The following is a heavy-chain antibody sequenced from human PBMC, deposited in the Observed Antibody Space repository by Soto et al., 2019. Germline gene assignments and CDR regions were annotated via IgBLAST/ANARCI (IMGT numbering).Heavy chain of an antibody. V-gene: IGHV1-3*01. CDR1: GYTFTSYA. CDR3: AIEGGAGLAIFGVVMYWFEP. D-gene: IGHD3-3*01. J-gene: IGHJ5*02. CDR2: INAGNGNT. Sequence: ASVKVSGKASGYTFTSYAMHWVRQAPGQRLEWMGWINAGNGNTKYSQKFQGRVTITRDTSASTAYMELSSLRSEDTAVYYCAIEGGAGLAIFGVVMYWFEPWGQVALGTVSS.